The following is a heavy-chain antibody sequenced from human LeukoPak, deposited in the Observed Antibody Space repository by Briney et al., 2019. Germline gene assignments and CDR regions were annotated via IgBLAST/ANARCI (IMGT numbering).Heavy chain of an antibody. J-gene: IGHJ4*02. D-gene: IGHD6-19*01. V-gene: IGHV5-10-1*01. CDR3: ARAYSSGWTFDY. Sequence: GESLKISCKGSGYSFTSYWISWVRQMPGKGLEWMGRIDPSDSYTNYSPSFQGHVTISADKSISTAYLQWSSLQASDTAMYYCARAYSSGWTFDYWGQGTLVTVSS. CDR1: GYSFTSYW. CDR2: IDPSDSYT.